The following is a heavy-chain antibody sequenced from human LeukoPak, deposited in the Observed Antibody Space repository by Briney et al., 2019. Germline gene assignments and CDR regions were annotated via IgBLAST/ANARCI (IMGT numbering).Heavy chain of an antibody. CDR2: FDPEDGET. J-gene: IGHJ4*02. D-gene: IGHD2-21*02. V-gene: IGHV1-24*01. CDR3: ATVLYCGGDCSNDY. CDR1: GYTLTELS. Sequence: ASVKVSCKVSGYTLTELSMHWVRQAPGKGLEWMGGFDPEDGETIYAQKFQGGVTMTEDTSTDTAYMELSSLRSEDTAVYYCATVLYCGGDCSNDYWGQGTLVTVSS.